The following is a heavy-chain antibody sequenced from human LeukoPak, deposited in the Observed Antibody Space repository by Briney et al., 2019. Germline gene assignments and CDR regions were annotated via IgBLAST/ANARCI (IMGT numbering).Heavy chain of an antibody. CDR1: GGSISSYY. CDR3: ATLSMIDAFDI. Sequence: PSETLSLTCTVSGGSISSYYWSWIRQPPGKGLEWIGYIYYSGSTNYSPSLKSRVTISVDTSKNQFSLKLSSVTAADTAVYYCATLSMIDAFDIWGQGTMVTVSS. J-gene: IGHJ3*02. CDR2: IYYSGST. D-gene: IGHD3-22*01. V-gene: IGHV4-59*01.